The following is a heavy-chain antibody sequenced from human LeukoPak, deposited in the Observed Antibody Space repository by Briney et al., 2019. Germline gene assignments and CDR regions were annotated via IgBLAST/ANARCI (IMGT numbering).Heavy chain of an antibody. CDR2: ISWDGGST. D-gene: IGHD6-13*01. V-gene: IGHV3-43*01. CDR1: GFTFDDYT. CDR3: AKDIRAAAGTFDNYYYGMDV. J-gene: IGHJ6*02. Sequence: GGSLRLSCAASGFTFDDYTMHWVRQAPGKGLEWVSLISWDGGSTYYADSVKGRFTISRDNSKNSLYLQMNSLRTEDTALYYCAKDIRAAAGTFDNYYYGMDVWGQGTTVTVSS.